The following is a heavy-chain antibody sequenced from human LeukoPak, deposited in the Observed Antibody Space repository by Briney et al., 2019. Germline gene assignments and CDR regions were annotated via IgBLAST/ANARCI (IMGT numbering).Heavy chain of an antibody. V-gene: IGHV3-74*01. Sequence: PGGSLRLSCAASGFTFINYWMNWVRQAPGKGLVWVSRVNSDGSATSYADSVKGRFTISRDNAKNTLYLQMNSLRAADTAVYYCANPLVRSSWLLDYWGRGTLVTVSA. D-gene: IGHD6-13*01. CDR2: VNSDGSAT. CDR3: ANPLVRSSWLLDY. CDR1: GFTFINYW. J-gene: IGHJ4*02.